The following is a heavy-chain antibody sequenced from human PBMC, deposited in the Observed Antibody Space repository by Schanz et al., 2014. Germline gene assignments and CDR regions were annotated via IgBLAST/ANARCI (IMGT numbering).Heavy chain of an antibody. D-gene: IGHD3-9*01. CDR2: LSEGGGGT. CDR1: GFNFSSYS. CDR3: AKAADWPVTRFDP. J-gene: IGHJ5*02. V-gene: IGHV3-23*04. Sequence: VQVVQSGGGLVKPGGSLRLSCAASGFNFSSYSLNWVRQAPGKGLEWVSALSEGGGGTYYADSVKGRFTISRDNSRDTVYLQMSSLRADDTAVYYCAKAADWPVTRFDPWGQGTLVTVSS.